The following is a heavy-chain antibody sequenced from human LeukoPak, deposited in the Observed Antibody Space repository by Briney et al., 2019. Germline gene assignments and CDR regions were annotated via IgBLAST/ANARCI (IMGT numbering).Heavy chain of an antibody. CDR1: GFSAITTN. D-gene: IGHD2-15*01. CDR2: LYSDGNT. Sequence: TGGSLRLSCAARGFSAITTNLSRARQAPGKGLEWVSVLYSDGNTKYADSVQGRFTISRDNSKNTLYIEMNSLSPDDTAVYYCARGLEALEDNTYVYWGQGTLVTVSS. J-gene: IGHJ4*02. V-gene: IGHV3-53*01. CDR3: ARGLEALEDNTYVY.